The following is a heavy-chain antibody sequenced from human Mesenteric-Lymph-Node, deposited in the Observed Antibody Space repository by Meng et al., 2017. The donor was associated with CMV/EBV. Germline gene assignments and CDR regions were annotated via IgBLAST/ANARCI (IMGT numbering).Heavy chain of an antibody. CDR3: AREGYYKAPSYFDY. CDR2: IYSGGSGGST. V-gene: IGHV3-66*02. Sequence: GESLKISCAASGFTVSSYYMSWVRQAPGKGLEWVSVIYSGGSGGSTYYADSVKGRFTISRDTSMNTVFLQMNSLRTEDTAVYYCAREGYYKAPSYFDYWGRGTLVTVSS. J-gene: IGHJ4*02. D-gene: IGHD1-26*01. CDR1: GFTVSSYY.